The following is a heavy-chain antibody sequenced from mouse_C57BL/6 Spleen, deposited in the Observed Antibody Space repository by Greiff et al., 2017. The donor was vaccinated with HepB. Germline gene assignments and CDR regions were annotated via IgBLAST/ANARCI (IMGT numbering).Heavy chain of an antibody. V-gene: IGHV2-2*01. CDR1: GFSLTSYG. D-gene: IGHD2-1*01. Sequence: VMLVESGPGLVQPSQSLSITCTVSGFSLTSYGVHWVRQSPGKGLEWLGVIWSGGSTDYNAAFISRLSISKDNSKSQVFFKMNSLQADDTAIYYCARNDYYGNYYFDYWGQGTTLTVSS. CDR2: IWSGGST. J-gene: IGHJ2*01. CDR3: ARNDYYGNYYFDY.